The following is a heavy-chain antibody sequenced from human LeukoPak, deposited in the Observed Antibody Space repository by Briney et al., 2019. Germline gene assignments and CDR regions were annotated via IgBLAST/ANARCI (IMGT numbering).Heavy chain of an antibody. D-gene: IGHD5-12*01. J-gene: IGHJ4*02. CDR2: IIPILGIA. CDR3: ARDHGLYSGYDSGDFDY. CDR1: GCPFSSYA. Sequence: GASVKLSCKASGCPFSSYAISWVRQAPGQRLEWMGRIIPILGIANYAQTFQGRVTITADKSTSTAYMGMSSLRSEDTAVYYCARDHGLYSGYDSGDFDYWGQGALVTVSS. V-gene: IGHV1-69*04.